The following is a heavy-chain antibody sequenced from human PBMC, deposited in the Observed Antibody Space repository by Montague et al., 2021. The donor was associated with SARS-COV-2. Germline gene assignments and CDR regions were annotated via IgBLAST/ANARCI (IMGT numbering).Heavy chain of an antibody. CDR1: GGSISSSSYY. J-gene: IGHJ4*02. CDR3: ARLASGWWELTLDY. CDR2: IYYSGST. V-gene: IGHV4-39*01. D-gene: IGHD2-15*01. Sequence: SETLSLTCTVSGGSISSSSYYWGWIRQPPGKGLEWFGSIYYSGSTXYNPSLKSRVTISVDTSKNQFSLKLSSVTAADTAVYYCARLASGWWELTLDYWGQGTLVTVSS.